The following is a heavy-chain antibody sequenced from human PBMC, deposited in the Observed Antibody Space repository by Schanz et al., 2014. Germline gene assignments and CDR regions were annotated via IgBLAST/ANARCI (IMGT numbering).Heavy chain of an antibody. CDR2: IIPILGIA. J-gene: IGHJ4*02. V-gene: IGHV1-69*02. CDR1: RSTFSSYT. D-gene: IGHD4-17*01. CDR3: ARGYGDSPTDF. Sequence: QVQLVQSGAEVKKPGSSVKVSCKASRSTFSSYTISWVRQAPGQGLEWMGRIIPILGIANYAQKFQGRVTNTADKSTSTAYMDLSSLRPEDTAVYYCARGYGDSPTDFWGQGTLVTVSS.